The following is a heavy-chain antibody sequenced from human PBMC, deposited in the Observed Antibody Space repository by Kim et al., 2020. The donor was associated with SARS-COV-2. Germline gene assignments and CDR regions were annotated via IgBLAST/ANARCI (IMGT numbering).Heavy chain of an antibody. J-gene: IGHJ6*02. V-gene: IGHV3-23*01. D-gene: IGHD1-26*01. CDR2: IVYNGGST. CDR1: GFTFSNYP. CDR3: AKGATTSEWASGMDV. Sequence: GGSLRLSCAASGFTFSNYPMSWVRQAPGEGLEWVSTIVYNGGSTFYADSVKGRFTISRDNSQNTLNLQMNSLRVDDTAMYYCAKGATTSEWASGMDVWGQGTTVTVSS.